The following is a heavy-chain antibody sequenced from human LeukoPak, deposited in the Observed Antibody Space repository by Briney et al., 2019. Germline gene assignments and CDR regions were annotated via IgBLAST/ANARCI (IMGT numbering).Heavy chain of an antibody. CDR2: IIPILGIA. J-gene: IGHJ5*02. Sequence: GASVKVSCKASGGTFSSYAISWVRQAPGQGLEWMGRIIPILGIANYAQKFQGRVTITADKSTSTAYMELSSLRSEDTAVYYCASRVVVVAAATDQRVDQVSFDPWGQGTLVTVSS. D-gene: IGHD2-15*01. V-gene: IGHV1-69*04. CDR3: ASRVVVVAAATDQRVDQVSFDP. CDR1: GGTFSSYA.